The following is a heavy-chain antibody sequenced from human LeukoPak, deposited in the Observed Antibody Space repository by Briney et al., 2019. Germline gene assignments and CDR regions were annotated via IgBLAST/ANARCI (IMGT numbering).Heavy chain of an antibody. Sequence: SETLSLTCTVSGGSISSYYWSWIRQPAGKGLEWIGRIYTSGSTYYNPSLKSRVTISVDTSKNQFSLKLSSVTAADTAVYYCARALLESSGYYSKGYNYFDYWGQGTLVTVSS. CDR2: IYTSGST. V-gene: IGHV4-4*07. D-gene: IGHD3-22*01. J-gene: IGHJ4*02. CDR1: GGSISSYY. CDR3: ARALLESSGYYSKGYNYFDY.